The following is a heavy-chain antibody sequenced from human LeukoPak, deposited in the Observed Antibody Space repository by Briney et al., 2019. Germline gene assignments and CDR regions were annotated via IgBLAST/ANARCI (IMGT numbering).Heavy chain of an antibody. CDR3: ARNSFAELMLLGSAYGMDV. V-gene: IGHV3-7*01. CDR2: IKEDGSEK. J-gene: IGHJ6*02. CDR1: PFTSSGHW. Sequence: GGSLRLSCVASPFTSSGHWMSWVRQAPGKGLEWVANIKEDGSEKYYLDSVKGRFTISRDNAKNSLHLQINSLRVEDTAVYCCARNSFAELMLLGSAYGMDVWGQGTTVIVSS. D-gene: IGHD2-8*01.